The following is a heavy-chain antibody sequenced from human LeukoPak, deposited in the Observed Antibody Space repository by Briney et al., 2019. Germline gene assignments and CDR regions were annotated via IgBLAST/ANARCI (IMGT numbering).Heavy chain of an antibody. D-gene: IGHD3-10*01. CDR1: GGSISSYY. J-gene: IGHJ4*02. Sequence: SETLSLTCTVSGGSISSYYWSWLRQPPGKGLEWIGYIYYSGSTNYNPSLKSRVAISVDTSKNQFSLKLSSVTAADTAVYYCASLYGSGSYTFDYWGQGTLVTVSS. V-gene: IGHV4-59*01. CDR3: ASLYGSGSYTFDY. CDR2: IYYSGST.